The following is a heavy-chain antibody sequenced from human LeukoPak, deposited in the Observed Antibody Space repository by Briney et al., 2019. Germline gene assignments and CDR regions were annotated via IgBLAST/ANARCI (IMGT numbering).Heavy chain of an antibody. CDR1: GGSISSYH. V-gene: IGHV4-59*01. CDR2: IYYSGST. D-gene: IGHD4-17*01. J-gene: IGHJ1*01. CDR3: ASHTVTTAEEYFQH. Sequence: SETLSLTCTVSGGSISSYHWSWIRQPPGKGLEWIGYIYYSGSTNYSPSLKSRVTISVDTSKNQFSLKLSSVTAADTAVYYCASHTVTTAEEYFQHWGQGTLVTVSS.